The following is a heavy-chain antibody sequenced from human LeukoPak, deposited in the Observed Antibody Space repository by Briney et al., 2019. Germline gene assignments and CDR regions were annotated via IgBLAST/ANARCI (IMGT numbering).Heavy chain of an antibody. J-gene: IGHJ4*02. D-gene: IGHD3-22*01. V-gene: IGHV1-2*02. Sequence: ASVKVSCKASGYTFTDYYMHWVRQAPGQGLEWVGRINPNSGGTHYAQKFQGRVTMTRDTSISSAYMELSRLRSDDTAVYYCARGLPLIGDTSGYSDYWGQGILVTVSS. CDR2: INPNSGGT. CDR1: GYTFTDYY. CDR3: ARGLPLIGDTSGYSDY.